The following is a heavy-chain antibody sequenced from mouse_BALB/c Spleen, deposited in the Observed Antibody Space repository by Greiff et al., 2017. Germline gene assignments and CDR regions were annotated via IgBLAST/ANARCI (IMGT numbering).Heavy chain of an antibody. CDR2: INPGSGGT. CDR1: GYAFTNYL. CDR3: ARSNTRDYAMDY. D-gene: IGHD5-2*01. Sequence: QVQLKQSGAELVRPGTSVKVSCKASGYAFTNYLIEWVKQRPGQGLEWIGVINPGSGGTNYNEKFKGKATLTADKSSSTAYMQLSSLTSDDSAVYFCARSNTRDYAMDYWGQGTSVTVSS. J-gene: IGHJ4*01. V-gene: IGHV1-54*01.